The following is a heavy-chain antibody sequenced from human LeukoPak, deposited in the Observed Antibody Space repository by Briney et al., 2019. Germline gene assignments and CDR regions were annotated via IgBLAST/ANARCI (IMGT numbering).Heavy chain of an antibody. Sequence: ASVKVSCKVSGYTLTELSMHWVRQAPGKGLEWMGGFDPEDGETIYAQKFQGRVTMTEDTSTDTAYMELSSLRSEDTAVYYCATTADYYDSSGYSVPLDYWGQGTLVTVSS. CDR1: GYTLTELS. CDR3: ATTADYYDSSGYSVPLDY. J-gene: IGHJ4*02. D-gene: IGHD3-22*01. CDR2: FDPEDGET. V-gene: IGHV1-24*01.